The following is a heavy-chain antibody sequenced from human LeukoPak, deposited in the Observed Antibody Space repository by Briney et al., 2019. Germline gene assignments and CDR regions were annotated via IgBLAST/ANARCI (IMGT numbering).Heavy chain of an antibody. D-gene: IGHD3-10*01. CDR2: IYHSGST. CDR1: GYSISSGYY. V-gene: IGHV4-38-2*02. CDR3: ARDRARYGSGIFDY. Sequence: SETLSLTCTVSGYSISSGYYWGWIRQPPGKGLEWIGSIYHSGSTYYNPSLKSRVTISVDTSKNQFSLKLSSVTAADTAVYYCARDRARYGSGIFDYWGQGTLVTVSS. J-gene: IGHJ4*02.